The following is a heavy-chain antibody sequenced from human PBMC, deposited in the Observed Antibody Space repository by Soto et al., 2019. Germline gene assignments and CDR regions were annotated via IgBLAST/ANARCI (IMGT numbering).Heavy chain of an antibody. CDR2: IYYSGST. J-gene: IGHJ6*02. V-gene: IGHV4-39*01. Sequence: SETLSLTCTVSGGSISSSSYYWGWIRQPPGKGLEWIGSIYYSGSTYYNPSLKSRVTISVDTSKNQFSLKLSSVTAADTAVYYCARQGYSSSWFYYYYYGMDVWGQGPTVTVSS. CDR1: GGSISSSSYY. CDR3: ARQGYSSSWFYYYYYGMDV. D-gene: IGHD6-13*01.